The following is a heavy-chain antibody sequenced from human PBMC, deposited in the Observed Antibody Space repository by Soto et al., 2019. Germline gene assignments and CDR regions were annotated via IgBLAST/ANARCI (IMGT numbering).Heavy chain of an antibody. CDR2: INTNTGST. V-gene: IGHV1-2*02. J-gene: IGHJ4*02. Sequence: QVQLVQSGAEVRKAGASVKVSCKASGYPFIDYFMHWVRQAPGQGLEWMGWINTNTGSTKYAQKFQGRVTMARDTSISVGSMELSRLRSDDTAMYYCARDRVGAPFDYWGQRARVTVSS. CDR1: GYPFIDYF. CDR3: ARDRVGAPFDY. D-gene: IGHD1-26*01.